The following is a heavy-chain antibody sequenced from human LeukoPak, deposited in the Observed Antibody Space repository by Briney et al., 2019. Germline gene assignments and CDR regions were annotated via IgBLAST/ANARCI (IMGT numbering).Heavy chain of an antibody. Sequence: SETLSLTCTVSGGSISSSGYYWGWIRQPPGKGLEWIGSIYYSGSTYYNPSLKSRVTISVDTSKNQFSLKLSSVTAADTAVYYCARGHTPERTYYYGSGNWFDPWGQGTLVTVSS. D-gene: IGHD3-10*01. CDR1: GGSISSSGYY. J-gene: IGHJ5*02. CDR3: ARGHTPERTYYYGSGNWFDP. CDR2: IYYSGST. V-gene: IGHV4-39*07.